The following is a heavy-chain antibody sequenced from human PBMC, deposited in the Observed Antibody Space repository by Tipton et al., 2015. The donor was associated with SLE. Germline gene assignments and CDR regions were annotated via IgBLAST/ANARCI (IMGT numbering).Heavy chain of an antibody. D-gene: IGHD2-2*01. V-gene: IGHV3-7*01. CDR3: ACSLGSHHHNMPPAEYFQH. CDR1: GFTFSSYW. J-gene: IGHJ1*01. CDR2: IKQDGSEK. Sequence: SLRLSCAASGFTFSSYWMSWVRQAPGKGLEWVANIKQDGSEKYYVDSVKGRFTISGDNAKNSLYLQMNSLRAEDTAVYYCACSLGSHHHNMPPAEYFQHWGQGTLVTVSS.